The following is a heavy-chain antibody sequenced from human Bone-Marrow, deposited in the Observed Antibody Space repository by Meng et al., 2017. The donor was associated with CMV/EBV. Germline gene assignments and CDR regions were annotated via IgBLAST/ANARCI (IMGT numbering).Heavy chain of an antibody. V-gene: IGHV3-7*01. D-gene: IGHD3-16*01. J-gene: IGHJ6*02. CDR3: ARGAGGHVTKNYYYHAMDV. Sequence: GGSLRLSCGVSGFTFSSYWMSWVRQAPGKGLEWVANINEESTEKYYLDFVKGRFTIVRDNAKNSVYLQMNSLRDEDTAVFYCARGAGGHVTKNYYYHAMDVWGQGTTVTVSS. CDR1: GFTFSSYW. CDR2: INEESTEK.